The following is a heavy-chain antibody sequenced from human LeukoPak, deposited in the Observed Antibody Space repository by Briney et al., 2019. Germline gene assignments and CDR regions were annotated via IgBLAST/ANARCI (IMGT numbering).Heavy chain of an antibody. CDR3: TRDLEH. CDR1: GFTFSSYS. V-gene: IGHV3-21*01. J-gene: IGHJ1*01. Sequence: GGSLRLSCAASGFTFSSYSMNWVRQAPGKGLEWVSSISWSSSYIYYADSVKGRFTISRDNAKNSMYLQMNSLRADDRAMYYGTRDLEHWGQGTLVTVSS. CDR2: ISWSSSYI.